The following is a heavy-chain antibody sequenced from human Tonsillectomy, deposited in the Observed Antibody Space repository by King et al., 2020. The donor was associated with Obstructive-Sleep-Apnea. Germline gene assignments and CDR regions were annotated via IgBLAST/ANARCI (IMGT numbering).Heavy chain of an antibody. D-gene: IGHD5-18*01. CDR2: INSDGSTT. CDR1: GFTFSSYW. Sequence: VQLVESGGGLVQPGGSLRLSCAASGFTFSSYWMHWVRQAPGKGLVFVSRINSDGSTTNYADSVKGRFTISRDNAKNTVYLQMSSLRAEDTAVYYCTRDLIIQVWPYNWFDPWGQGTLVTVSS. V-gene: IGHV3-74*01. J-gene: IGHJ5*02. CDR3: TRDLIIQVWPYNWFDP.